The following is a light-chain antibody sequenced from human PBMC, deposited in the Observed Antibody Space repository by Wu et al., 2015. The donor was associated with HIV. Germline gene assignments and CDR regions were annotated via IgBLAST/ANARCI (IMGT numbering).Light chain of an antibody. Sequence: IVMTQSPATLSLSPGERVTLSCRASQGISNNLAWYHQKPGQSPRLLVYAAFTRATGTPARFSGSGSGTEFTLTIDSLQPEDVGIYYRQHYRDRRLSFGGGTRV. J-gene: IGKJ4*01. CDR1: QGISNN. V-gene: IGKV3-15*01. CDR2: AAF. CDR3: QHYRDRRLS.